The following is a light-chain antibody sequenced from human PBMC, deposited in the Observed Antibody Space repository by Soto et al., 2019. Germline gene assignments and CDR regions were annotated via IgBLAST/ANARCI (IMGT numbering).Light chain of an antibody. J-gene: IGLJ3*02. CDR1: SSNIGNNY. Sequence: QSVLTQPPSLSAAPGQTVTISCSGGSSNIGNNYVSWYQQVAGTTPKLLIFDNNKRPSGIPDRFSGSKSGTSATLGIAGLQTGYAADYYCATWDSSLSAWLFGGGTQLAVL. CDR2: DNN. V-gene: IGLV1-51*01. CDR3: ATWDSSLSAWL.